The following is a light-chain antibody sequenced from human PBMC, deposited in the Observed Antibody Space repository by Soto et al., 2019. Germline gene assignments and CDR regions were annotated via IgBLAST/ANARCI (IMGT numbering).Light chain of an antibody. V-gene: IGKV3-20*01. Sequence: EIVLTQSPGTLSLSPGERATLSCRASQSVRNNFLAWYQQKPGQAPRLLIYGASSRATGIQDRFSGSGSGTDFTLTISGLEPADFSVYYCQQYGSSPTFGGGTKVEIK. J-gene: IGKJ4*01. CDR1: QSVRNNF. CDR3: QQYGSSPT. CDR2: GAS.